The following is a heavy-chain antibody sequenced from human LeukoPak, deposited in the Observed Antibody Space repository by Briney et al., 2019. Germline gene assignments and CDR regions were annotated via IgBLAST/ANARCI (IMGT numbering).Heavy chain of an antibody. CDR1: GFTFSNYA. CDR2: ISYAGSNE. J-gene: IGHJ3*02. V-gene: IGHV3-30*04. D-gene: IGHD5-24*01. Sequence: RPGGSLRLSCAPSGFTFSNYAMHWVRQAPGKGLEWVAVISYAGSNEHYADSVRGRFTISRDNSKNTLFLQMNSLRAEDTAVYYCARGDFRLEMTTTISFDMWGQGTMVTVSS. CDR3: ARGDFRLEMTTTISFDM.